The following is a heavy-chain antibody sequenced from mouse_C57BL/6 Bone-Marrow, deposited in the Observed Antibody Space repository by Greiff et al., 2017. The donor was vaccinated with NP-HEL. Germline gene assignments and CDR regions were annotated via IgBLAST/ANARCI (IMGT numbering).Heavy chain of an antibody. D-gene: IGHD1-1*01. CDR1: GFTFSDYY. CDR2: ISNGCGST. Sequence: EVQVVESGGGLVQPGGSLKLSCAASGFTFSDYYMYWVRQTPEKRLEWVAYISNGCGSTYYPDTVKGRFTITRDNAKNTQYLQMSSLKSEDTAMYYCASDFMTTVVPYYYAMDYWGQGTSVTVSS. V-gene: IGHV5-12*01. CDR3: ASDFMTTVVPYYYAMDY. J-gene: IGHJ4*01.